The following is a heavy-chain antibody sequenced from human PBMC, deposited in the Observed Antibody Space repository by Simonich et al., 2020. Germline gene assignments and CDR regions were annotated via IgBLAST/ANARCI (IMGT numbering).Heavy chain of an antibody. CDR2: ISSSSSYI. V-gene: IGHV3-21*01. CDR3: ARARGDSSSWYFDY. CDR1: VFTFSSYS. Sequence: EVQLVESGGGLFKPGGSLRLSCAASVFTFSSYSMNWVLQAPWEGVEWCSSISSSSSYIYYAYSVKGRFTSSRDNAKKSLYLQMNSRRAEDTAVYYCARARGDSSSWYFDYWGQGTLVTVSS. J-gene: IGHJ4*02. D-gene: IGHD6-13*01.